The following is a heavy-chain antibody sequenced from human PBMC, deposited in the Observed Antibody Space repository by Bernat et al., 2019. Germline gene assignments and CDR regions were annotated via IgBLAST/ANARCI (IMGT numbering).Heavy chain of an antibody. CDR3: ARVEAEAMGSGYFGY. D-gene: IGHD3-10*01. J-gene: IGHJ4*02. Sequence: QVQLQESGPGLVKPSQTLSLTCTVSVGSISSGGYYWSWIRQHPGKGPEWIGYIYYSGSTYYNPSLKSRVTISVDTSKSQFSLKLSSVTAADTAVYYCARVEAEAMGSGYFGYWGQGTLVTVSS. CDR1: VGSISSGGYY. CDR2: IYYSGST. V-gene: IGHV4-31*03.